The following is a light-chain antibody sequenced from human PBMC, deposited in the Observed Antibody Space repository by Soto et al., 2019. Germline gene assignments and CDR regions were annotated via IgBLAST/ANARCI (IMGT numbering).Light chain of an antibody. V-gene: IGKV3-20*01. Sequence: EIVLTQSPATLSVSPGESATLSCRASQSVSSNLAWYQQKPGQAPRLLIYGVSSRATGIPDRFSGSGSGTDFTLTISRLEPEDFAVYYCQQYGTSRVTFGQGTRLEIK. CDR3: QQYGTSRVT. CDR1: QSVSSN. J-gene: IGKJ5*01. CDR2: GVS.